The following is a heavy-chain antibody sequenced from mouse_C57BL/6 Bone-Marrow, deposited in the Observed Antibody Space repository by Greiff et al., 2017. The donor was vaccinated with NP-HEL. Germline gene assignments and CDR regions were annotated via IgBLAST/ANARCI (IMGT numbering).Heavy chain of an antibody. CDR2: IYPRSGNT. V-gene: IGHV1-81*01. CDR1: GYTFTSYG. CDR3: ARELGRWYAMDY. Sequence: VQLVESGAELARPGASVKLSCKASGYTFTSYGISWVKQRTGQGLEWIGEIYPRSGNTYYNEKFKGKATLTADKSSSTAYMELRSLTSEDSAVYFCARELGRWYAMDYWGQGTSVTVSS. J-gene: IGHJ4*01. D-gene: IGHD4-1*01.